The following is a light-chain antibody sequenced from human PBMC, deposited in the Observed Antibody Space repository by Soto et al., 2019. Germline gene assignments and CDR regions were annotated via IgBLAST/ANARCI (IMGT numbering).Light chain of an antibody. CDR3: QQGNRFPVN. CDR1: QDIGSW. V-gene: IGKV1-12*01. Sequence: DIQMTQSPSSVSASVGDRVTITCRASQDIGSWLALYQQKPWKAPKILIYGASILQSGVPSRFSGSGSGTDFTLTFSSLQPEDVATYYCQQGNRFPVNFGPGTKVDIK. J-gene: IGKJ3*01. CDR2: GAS.